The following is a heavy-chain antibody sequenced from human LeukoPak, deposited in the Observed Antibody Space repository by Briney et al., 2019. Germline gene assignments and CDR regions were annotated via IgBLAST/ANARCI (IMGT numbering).Heavy chain of an antibody. CDR2: INWNGGST. CDR1: GYTFEGHG. Sequence: GGSLRLSCAASGYTFEGHGISWVRQAPGKGLEWVSGINWNGGSTGYADSVKGRFTISRDNAKNSLYLQMNSLRAEDTALYYCARGAPGVYDSSGYYRPDAFDIWGQGTMVTVSS. CDR3: ARGAPGVYDSSGYYRPDAFDI. J-gene: IGHJ3*02. D-gene: IGHD3-22*01. V-gene: IGHV3-20*04.